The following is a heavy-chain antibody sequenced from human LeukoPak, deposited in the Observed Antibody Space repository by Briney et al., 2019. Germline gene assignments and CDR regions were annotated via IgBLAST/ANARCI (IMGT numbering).Heavy chain of an antibody. Sequence: SETLSLTCTVSGGSISSGTYYWSWLRQPAGKGLEWLGRIFTSGSTNYNPSFKSRVTMSLDMSKNRLSLTLSSVTAADTAVYYCARGSAAGNFFFDYWGQGTLVTVSS. CDR1: GGSISSGTYY. V-gene: IGHV4-61*02. J-gene: IGHJ4*02. CDR2: IFTSGST. D-gene: IGHD6-13*01. CDR3: ARGSAAGNFFFDY.